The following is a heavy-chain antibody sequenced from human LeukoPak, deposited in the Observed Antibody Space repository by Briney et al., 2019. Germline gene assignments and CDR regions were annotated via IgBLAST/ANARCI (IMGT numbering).Heavy chain of an antibody. CDR3: AREAVALAPYYYYYYMDV. J-gene: IGHJ6*03. D-gene: IGHD6-13*01. CDR2: ISSSGSTI. V-gene: IGHV3-11*01. Sequence: GGSLRLSCAASGFTFSDYYMSWIRQAPGNGLEGVSYISSSGSTIYYPDSVKGRFTISRDNAKNSLYLQMNSPRAEDKAVYYCAREAVALAPYYYYYYMDVWGKGTTVTVSS. CDR1: GFTFSDYY.